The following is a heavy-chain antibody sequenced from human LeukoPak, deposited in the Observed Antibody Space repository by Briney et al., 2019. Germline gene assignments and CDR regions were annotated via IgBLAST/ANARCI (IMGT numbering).Heavy chain of an antibody. J-gene: IGHJ4*02. Sequence: SQTLSLTXTVSGGSICSNYWNWIRQAPGKGLEWIGNIYYSGSTYYNPSLMSRVTISVDRSRNQFSLNLTSSTAADTAVYYCATSPKFGVVSDWGQGTLVTVSS. CDR1: GGSICSNY. CDR3: ATSPKFGVVSD. CDR2: IYYSGST. D-gene: IGHD3-3*01. V-gene: IGHV4-59*01.